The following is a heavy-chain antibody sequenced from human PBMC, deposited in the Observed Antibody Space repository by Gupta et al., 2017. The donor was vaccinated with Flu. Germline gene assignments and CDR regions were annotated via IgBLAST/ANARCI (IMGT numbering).Heavy chain of an antibody. Sequence: EVQLVESGGGLVQPGGSLRLPCAASGFIFPVYWMHWVRKAPGKGLGWVSRITPDGSTTSYEDSAKYRGTISRENAKTTVCSQMTCLGAEATGTSYCTGGGGVAGDGTRCSAADYWGQGKLVTVSS. J-gene: IGHJ4*02. V-gene: IGHV3-74*01. CDR2: ITPDGSTT. CDR3: TGGGGVAGDGTRCSAADY. CDR1: GFIFPVYW. D-gene: IGHD3-16*01.